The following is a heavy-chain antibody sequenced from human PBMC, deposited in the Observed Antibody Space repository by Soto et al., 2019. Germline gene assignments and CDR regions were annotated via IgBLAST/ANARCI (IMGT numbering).Heavy chain of an antibody. CDR1: GYSFSNYS. V-gene: IGHV1-46*01. CDR3: ARDGVQLWPRYYFDY. D-gene: IGHD1-1*01. J-gene: IGHJ4*02. Sequence: VQLVQSGAEVKKPGASVQVSCKTSGYSFSNYSMHWVRQVPGQGLEWMGKINPNGGSTRLAQKFKDVVTLTRDTSTNTVYMELRSLTSEDTAGYYCARDGVQLWPRYYFDYWGQGTLVTVSS. CDR2: INPNGGST.